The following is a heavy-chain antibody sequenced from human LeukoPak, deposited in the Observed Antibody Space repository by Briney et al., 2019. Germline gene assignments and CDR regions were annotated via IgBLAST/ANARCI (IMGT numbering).Heavy chain of an antibody. CDR2: ISSSGSTI. Sequence: PGGSLRLSCAASGFTFSSYEMNWVRQAPGKGLEWVSYISSSGSTIYYADSVKGRFTISRDNAKNSLYLQMNSLRAEDTAVYYCARTITMIVVVITGGFDYWGQGTLVTVSS. J-gene: IGHJ4*02. CDR1: GFTFSSYE. CDR3: ARTITMIVVVITGGFDY. V-gene: IGHV3-48*03. D-gene: IGHD3-22*01.